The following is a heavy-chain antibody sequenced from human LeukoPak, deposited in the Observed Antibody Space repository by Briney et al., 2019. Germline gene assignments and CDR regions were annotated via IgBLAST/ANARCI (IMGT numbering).Heavy chain of an antibody. CDR3: ARLKAARGIDY. V-gene: IGHV4-39*01. D-gene: IGHD6-6*01. Sequence: SSETLSLTCTVSGGSISSSSCYWGWIRQPPGKGLEWIGSIYYSGSTYYNPSLKSRVTISVDTSKNQFSLKLSSVTAADTAVYYCARLKAARGIDYWGQGTLVTVSP. J-gene: IGHJ4*02. CDR2: IYYSGST. CDR1: GGSISSSSCY.